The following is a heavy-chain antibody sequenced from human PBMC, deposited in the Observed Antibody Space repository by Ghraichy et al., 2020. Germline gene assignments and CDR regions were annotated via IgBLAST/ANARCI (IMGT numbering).Heavy chain of an antibody. CDR2: IYYSGST. CDR1: GGSVSSGSYY. CDR3: ARDPGGGDYLFDY. Sequence: SETLSLTCTVSGGSVSSGSYYWSWIRQPPGKGLEWIGYIYYSGSTNYNPSLKSRVTISVDTSKNQFSLKLSSVTAADTAVYYCARDPGGGDYLFDYWGQGTLVTVSS. V-gene: IGHV4-61*01. D-gene: IGHD4-17*01. J-gene: IGHJ4*02.